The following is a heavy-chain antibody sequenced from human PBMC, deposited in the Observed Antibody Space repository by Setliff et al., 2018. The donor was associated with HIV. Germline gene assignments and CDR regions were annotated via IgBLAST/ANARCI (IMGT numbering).Heavy chain of an antibody. J-gene: IGHJ4*02. Sequence: LPETLSLTCTVSGGSISSYYWSWIRQPPGKGLEWIGYIYYSGSTKYNPSLKSRVTISADTSKNQFSLKLSSVTAADTAVYYCARGPYCSGGSCYSSLNYWGQGTLVTVSS. CDR3: ARGPYCSGGSCYSSLNY. V-gene: IGHV4-59*01. CDR2: IYYSGST. CDR1: GGSISSYY. D-gene: IGHD2-15*01.